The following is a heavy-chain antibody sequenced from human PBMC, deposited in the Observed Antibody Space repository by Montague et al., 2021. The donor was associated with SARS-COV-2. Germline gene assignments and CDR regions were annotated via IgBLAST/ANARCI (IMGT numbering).Heavy chain of an antibody. CDR2: LFSGGSP. Sequence: TLSLTCTISGGSLKIDSSYWSWVRQPAGQGLEWIGRLFSGGSPDYSPSLKGRVAISLDTSNYRFSLRLTSVTAADTAVYFCARGGNSFDDWGQGILVTVSS. J-gene: IGHJ4*02. CDR3: ARGGNSFDD. V-gene: IGHV4-61*02. CDR1: GGSLKIDSSY.